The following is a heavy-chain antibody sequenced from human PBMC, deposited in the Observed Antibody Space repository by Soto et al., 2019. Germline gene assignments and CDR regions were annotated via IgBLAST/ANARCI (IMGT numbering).Heavy chain of an antibody. CDR1: GGSFSGYY. Sequence: LSLTCAVYGGSFSGYYWSWIRQPPGKGLEWIGEINHSGSTNYNPSLKSRVTISVDTSKNQFSLKLSSVTAADTAVYYCARLSGYYDILTGYYNWFDPWGQGTLVTVSS. J-gene: IGHJ5*02. CDR3: ARLSGYYDILTGYYNWFDP. CDR2: INHSGST. D-gene: IGHD3-9*01. V-gene: IGHV4-34*01.